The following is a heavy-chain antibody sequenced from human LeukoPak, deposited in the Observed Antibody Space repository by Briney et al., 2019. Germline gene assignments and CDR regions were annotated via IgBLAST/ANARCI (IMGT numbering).Heavy chain of an antibody. CDR3: ARDDVGAAAGTFDY. V-gene: IGHV1-69*13. CDR2: IIPIFGTA. J-gene: IGHJ4*02. Sequence: SVKVSCKASGGTFSSYAISWVRQAPGQGLEWMGGIIPIFGTANYAQKFQGRVTITADESTSTAYMELSSLRSEDTAVYYCARDDVGAAAGTFDYWGQGTLVTVSS. D-gene: IGHD6-13*01. CDR1: GGTFSSYA.